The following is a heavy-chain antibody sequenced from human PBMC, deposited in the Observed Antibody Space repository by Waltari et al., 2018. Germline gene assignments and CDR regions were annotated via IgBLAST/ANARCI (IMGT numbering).Heavy chain of an antibody. CDR1: GYSISSGSY. CDR3: ARHVRDIDFDY. CDR2: IYHSGST. J-gene: IGHJ4*02. D-gene: IGHD2-15*01. V-gene: IGHV4-38-2*01. Sequence: QVQLQESGPGLVKPSETLSLTCAVSGYSISSGSYWGWIRQPPGKGMEWIGSIYHSGSTYYNPSLKSRVTISVDTSKNQFSLKLSSVTAADTAVYYCARHVRDIDFDYWGQGTLVTVSS.